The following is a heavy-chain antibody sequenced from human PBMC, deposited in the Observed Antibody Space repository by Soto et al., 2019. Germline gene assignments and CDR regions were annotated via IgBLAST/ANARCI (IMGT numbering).Heavy chain of an antibody. Sequence: SETLSLTCTVSGGSISSSTYYWDWIRQPPGKGLEWTGAMYYTGNKNYNPSLESRVTMSVDTSKNQFSLKLSSVTPTDTAVYYCARRSSSSLGFLFDPWGRGILVTVSS. CDR1: GGSISSSTYY. CDR2: MYYTGNK. CDR3: ARRSSSSLGFLFDP. J-gene: IGHJ5*02. D-gene: IGHD6-6*01. V-gene: IGHV4-39*01.